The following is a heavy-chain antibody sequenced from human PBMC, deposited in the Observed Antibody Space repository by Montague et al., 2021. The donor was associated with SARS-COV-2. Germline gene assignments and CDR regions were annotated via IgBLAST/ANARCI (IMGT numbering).Heavy chain of an antibody. CDR2: MYYSGST. CDR1: GGSISSSNYH. V-gene: IGHV4-39*07. Sequence: SETLSLTCTVSGGSISSSNYHWGWIRQPPGEGLEWIGNMYYSGSTYYNPSLKSRVTISIDTSKNQFSLKLSSVTAADTAVYYCARDDIVLQGVTKGMDVWGQGTTVTVSS. CDR3: ARDDIVLQGVTKGMDV. D-gene: IGHD3-10*01. J-gene: IGHJ6*02.